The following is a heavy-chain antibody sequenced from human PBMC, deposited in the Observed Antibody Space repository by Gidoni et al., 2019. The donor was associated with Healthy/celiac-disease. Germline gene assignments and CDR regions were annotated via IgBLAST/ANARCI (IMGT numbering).Heavy chain of an antibody. CDR2: IIPILGTA. Sequence: QVQLVQSGAEVKKPGSSVQVSCKASGGTFSSYAISWVRQAPGQGLEWIAGIIPILGTANYAQKFQGRVTITADKSTSTAYMELSSLRSEDTAVYYCARDEGKNGNYKYWGQGTLVTVSS. V-gene: IGHV1-69*06. J-gene: IGHJ4*02. D-gene: IGHD4-17*01. CDR1: GGTFSSYA. CDR3: ARDEGKNGNYKY.